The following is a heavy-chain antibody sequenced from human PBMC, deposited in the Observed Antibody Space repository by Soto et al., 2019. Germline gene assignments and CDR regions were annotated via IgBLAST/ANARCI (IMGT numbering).Heavy chain of an antibody. V-gene: IGHV3-74*01. CDR2: MNSDGSRA. D-gene: IGHD1-1*01. J-gene: IGHJ6*02. CDR1: GFTFSTYW. CDR3: VRDGYPAWVYGVDV. Sequence: PVGSLSLSSIASGFTFSTYWMHWVRQAPGKGLVWVSRMNSDGSRADYADSVKGRFTISRDNARNTLSLQMNSLRAEDTAVYYCVRDGYPAWVYGVDVWGQGTTVTVS.